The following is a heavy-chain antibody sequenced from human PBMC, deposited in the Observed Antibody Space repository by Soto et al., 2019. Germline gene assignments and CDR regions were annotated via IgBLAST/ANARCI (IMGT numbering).Heavy chain of an antibody. D-gene: IGHD6-19*01. CDR3: AREFSGWYYGMDV. J-gene: IGHJ6*02. Sequence: GGSLRLSCAASGFTFNNYWMHWVRQAPGKGLVWVSRINIDETGTSYAGSVKGRFTISRDNGKNTLYLQMNSLRAEDTAVYYCAREFSGWYYGMDVWGQGTTVTVSS. CDR1: GFTFNNYW. CDR2: INIDETGT. V-gene: IGHV3-74*01.